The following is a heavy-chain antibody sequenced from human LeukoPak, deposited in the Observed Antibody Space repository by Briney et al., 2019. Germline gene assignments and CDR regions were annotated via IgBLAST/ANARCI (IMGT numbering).Heavy chain of an antibody. Sequence: SETLSLTCTVSGGSISSSDYYWGWIRQPPGKGPEWIGSIYYGGSTYYNPSLKSRVTISVDTSMNQFSLKLSFVTTADTAVYYCARALVYCSGGSCTRGYNWFDPWGQGTLVTVPS. J-gene: IGHJ5*02. CDR3: ARALVYCSGGSCTRGYNWFDP. CDR1: GGSISSSDYY. V-gene: IGHV4-39*01. CDR2: IYYGGST. D-gene: IGHD2-15*01.